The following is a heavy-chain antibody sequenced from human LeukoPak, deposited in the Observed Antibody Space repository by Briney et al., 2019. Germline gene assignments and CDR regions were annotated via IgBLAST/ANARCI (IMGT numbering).Heavy chain of an antibody. CDR1: GFRFSSYA. CDR2: ISDSGGST. CDR3: ARDSYYDSSGVNWFDP. Sequence: GGSLRLSCAASGFRFSSYAMSWVRQAPGKGLEWVSTISDSGGSTYYADSVKGRFTISRDNAKNSLYLQMNSLRAEDTAVYYCARDSYYDSSGVNWFDPWGQGTLVTVSS. D-gene: IGHD3-22*01. J-gene: IGHJ5*02. V-gene: IGHV3-23*01.